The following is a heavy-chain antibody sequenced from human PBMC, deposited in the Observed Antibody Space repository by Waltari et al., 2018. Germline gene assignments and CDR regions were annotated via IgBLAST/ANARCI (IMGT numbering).Heavy chain of an antibody. V-gene: IGHV1-2*02. J-gene: IGHJ4*02. CDR3: ARELLYSSSSGDY. CDR1: GYTFTGYH. CDR2: INPNSGGT. Sequence: QVQLVQSGAEVKKPGASVNVSCNAYGYTFTGYHMHWVRQAPGQGLEWMGWINPNSGGTNYAQKFKGRVTMTRDTSISTAYMELSRLRSDDTAVYYCARELLYSSSSGDYWGQGTLVTVSS. D-gene: IGHD6-6*01.